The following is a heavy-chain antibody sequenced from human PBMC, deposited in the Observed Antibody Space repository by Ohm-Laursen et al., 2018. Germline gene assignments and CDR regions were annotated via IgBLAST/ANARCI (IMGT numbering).Heavy chain of an antibody. CDR1: GFTFSSYA. D-gene: IGHD6-19*01. V-gene: IGHV3-23*01. J-gene: IGHJ4*02. Sequence: SLRLSCAASGFTFSSYAMSWVRQAPEKGLEWVSGLSGSGHDTYYTDSVKGRFTISRDNSKNTLYLQMNSLRAEDTAVYYCAKAIKWLPDYFDYWGQGTLVTVSS. CDR2: LSGSGHDT. CDR3: AKAIKWLPDYFDY.